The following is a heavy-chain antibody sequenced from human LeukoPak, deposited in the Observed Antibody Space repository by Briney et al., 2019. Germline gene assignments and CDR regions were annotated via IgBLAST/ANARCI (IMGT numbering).Heavy chain of an antibody. Sequence: SETLPLTCSVSGGSISDSYWNWIRQPAGKGLEWIGRIYASGSTIYNPSLKSQVTMSVDTSKNQFSLKLSSVTAADTAVYYCARGDGYIQILDLWGQGTLVTVSS. CDR1: GGSISDSY. CDR3: ARGDGYIQILDL. D-gene: IGHD5-24*01. CDR2: IYASGST. J-gene: IGHJ4*02. V-gene: IGHV4-4*07.